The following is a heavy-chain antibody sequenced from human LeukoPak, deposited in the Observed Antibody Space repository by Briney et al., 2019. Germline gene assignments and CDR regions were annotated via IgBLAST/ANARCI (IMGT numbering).Heavy chain of an antibody. J-gene: IGHJ3*02. CDR3: AREGDGGAFDI. D-gene: IGHD4-23*01. Sequence: GGSLRLSCAGSGFTFSSYWMSWVRQAPGKGLEWVANIKQDGSEKYYVDSVKGRFTISRDNAKNSLYLQMNSLRAEDTAVYYCAREGDGGAFDIWGQGTMVTVSS. CDR1: GFTFSSYW. V-gene: IGHV3-7*01. CDR2: IKQDGSEK.